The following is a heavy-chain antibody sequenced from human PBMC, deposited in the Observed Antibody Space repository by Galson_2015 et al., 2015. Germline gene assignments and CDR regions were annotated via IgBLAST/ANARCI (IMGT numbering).Heavy chain of an antibody. J-gene: IGHJ3*02. V-gene: IGHV3-30*18. CDR2: ISYDGSNK. CDR3: ANLVVVAASHAFDI. Sequence: SLRLSCAASGFTFSSYGMHWVRQAPGKGLEWVAVISYDGSNKYYADSVKGRFTISRDNSKNTLYLQMNRLRAEDTAVYYCANLVVVAASHAFDIWGQGTMVTVSS. D-gene: IGHD2-15*01. CDR1: GFTFSSYG.